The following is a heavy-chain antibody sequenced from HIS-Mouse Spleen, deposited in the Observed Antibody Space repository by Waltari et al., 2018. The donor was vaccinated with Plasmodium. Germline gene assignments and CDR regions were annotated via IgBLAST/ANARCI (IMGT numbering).Heavy chain of an antibody. Sequence: QVQLQESGPGLVKPSETLSLTCTVSGYSISSGYYRGWIRQPPGKGLEWIGSIYHSGSTYYNPSLKSRVTISVDTSKNQFSLKLSSVTAADTAVYYCARSLGIASSYWYFDLWGRGTLVTVSS. J-gene: IGHJ2*01. CDR3: ARSLGIASSYWYFDL. D-gene: IGHD2-15*01. CDR2: IYHSGST. CDR1: GYSISSGYY. V-gene: IGHV4-38-2*02.